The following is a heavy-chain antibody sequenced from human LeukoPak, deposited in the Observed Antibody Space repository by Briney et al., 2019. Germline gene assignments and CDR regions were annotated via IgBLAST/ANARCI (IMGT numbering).Heavy chain of an antibody. V-gene: IGHV1-8*01. Sequence: GASVKVSCKASGFTFTSYDINWVRQATGQGLEWMGWMNPNSGNTGYAQKFQGRVTMTRNTSISTAYMELSSLRSEDTAVYYCARGDVVVPAAIYFDYWGQGTLVTVSS. CDR3: ARGDVVVPAAIYFDY. D-gene: IGHD2-2*01. CDR2: MNPNSGNT. J-gene: IGHJ4*02. CDR1: GFTFTSYD.